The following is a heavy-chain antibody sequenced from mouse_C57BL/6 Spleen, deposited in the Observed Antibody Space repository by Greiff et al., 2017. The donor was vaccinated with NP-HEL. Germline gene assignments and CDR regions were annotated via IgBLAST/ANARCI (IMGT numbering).Heavy chain of an antibody. Sequence: QVQLQQPGAELVRPGTSVKLSCKASGYTFTSYWIHWVKQRPGQGLEWIGVIDPSDSYTNYNQKFKGKATLTVDTSSSTAYMQLSSLTSEDSAVYYCATAQATAYWGQGTLVTVSA. CDR1: GYTFTSYW. J-gene: IGHJ3*01. CDR3: ATAQATAY. D-gene: IGHD3-2*02. CDR2: IDPSDSYT. V-gene: IGHV1-59*01.